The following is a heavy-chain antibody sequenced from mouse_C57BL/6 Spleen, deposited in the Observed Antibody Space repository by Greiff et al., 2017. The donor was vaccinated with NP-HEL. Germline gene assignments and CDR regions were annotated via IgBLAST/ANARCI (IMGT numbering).Heavy chain of an antibody. CDR2: ISYDGSN. V-gene: IGHV3-6*01. CDR3: AREGLRRYAMDY. J-gene: IGHJ4*01. Sequence: EVKLQQSGPGLVKPSQSLSLTCSVTGYSITSGYYWNWIRQFPGNKLEWMGYISYDGSNNYNPSLKNRISITRDTSKNQFFLKLNSVTTEDTATYYCAREGLRRYAMDYWGQGTSVTVSS. CDR1: GYSITSGYY. D-gene: IGHD2-4*01.